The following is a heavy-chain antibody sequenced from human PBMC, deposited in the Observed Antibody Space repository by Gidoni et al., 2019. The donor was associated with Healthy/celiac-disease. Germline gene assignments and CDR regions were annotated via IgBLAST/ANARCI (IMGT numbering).Heavy chain of an antibody. CDR1: GGTFSSYA. V-gene: IGHV1-69*06. J-gene: IGHJ5*02. CDR3: ASVGGSYLYNWFDP. CDR2: IIPIFGTA. Sequence: QVQLVQSGAEVKKPGSSVKVFCKASGGTFSSYAISWVRQAPGQGLEWMGGIIPIFGTANYAQKFQGRVTITADKSTSTAYMELSSLRSEDTAVYYCASVGGSYLYNWFDPWGQGTLVTVSS. D-gene: IGHD1-26*01.